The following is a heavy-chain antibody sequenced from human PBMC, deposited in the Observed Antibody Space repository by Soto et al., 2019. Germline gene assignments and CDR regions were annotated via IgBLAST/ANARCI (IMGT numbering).Heavy chain of an antibody. CDR1: GFTFSTYS. Sequence: GGSLRLSCAASGFTFSTYSMNWVRQAPGKGLEWVSSISTRSDVYYADSVKGRFTISRDNSKNTLYLQMNSLRAEDTAVYYCARETLYCSSTSCRYYYYGMDVWGQGTTVTVSS. CDR3: ARETLYCSSTSCRYYYYGMDV. D-gene: IGHD2-2*01. CDR2: ISTRSDV. J-gene: IGHJ6*02. V-gene: IGHV3-21*04.